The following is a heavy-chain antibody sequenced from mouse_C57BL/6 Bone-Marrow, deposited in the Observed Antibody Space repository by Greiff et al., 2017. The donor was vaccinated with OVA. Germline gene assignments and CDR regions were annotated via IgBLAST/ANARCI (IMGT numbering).Heavy chain of an antibody. J-gene: IGHJ2*01. CDR3: TTYYGSIDY. Sequence: VTLKVSGAELVRPGASVKLSCTASGFNIKDYYMHWVKQRPEQGLEWIGRIDPEDGDTEYAPKFKGKATMTADTSSNTAYLQLSSLTSEDTADYYCTTYYGSIDYWGQGTTLTVSS. CDR2: IDPEDGDT. CDR1: GFNIKDYY. V-gene: IGHV14-1*01. D-gene: IGHD1-1*01.